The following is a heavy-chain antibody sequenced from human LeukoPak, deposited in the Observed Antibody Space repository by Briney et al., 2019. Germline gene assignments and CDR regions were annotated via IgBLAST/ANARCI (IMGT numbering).Heavy chain of an antibody. CDR1: GGSFSGYY. Sequence: SETLSLTCAVYGGSFSGYYWSWIRQPPGKGLEWIGEINHSGSTNYNPSLKSRVTISVDTSKNQFSLKLSSVTAADTAVYYCARVAPGRPAAYWGQGTLVTVSS. CDR2: INHSGST. CDR3: ARVAPGRPAAY. V-gene: IGHV4-34*01. J-gene: IGHJ4*02.